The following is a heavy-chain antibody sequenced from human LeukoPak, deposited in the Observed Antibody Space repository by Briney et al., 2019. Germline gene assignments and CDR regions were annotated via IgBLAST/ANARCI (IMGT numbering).Heavy chain of an antibody. CDR2: IYPSGST. J-gene: IGHJ4*02. Sequence: PSETLSLTCSVSGGSISSYFWSWIRQPAGKGLEWIGRIYPSGSTNYNPSLKSRVTMSLDTSKGQFSLKLSSVIAADTAVYYCARLGYTYGYAFDAWGQGTLVTVSS. CDR3: ARLGYTYGYAFDA. D-gene: IGHD5-18*01. CDR1: GGSISSYF. V-gene: IGHV4-4*07.